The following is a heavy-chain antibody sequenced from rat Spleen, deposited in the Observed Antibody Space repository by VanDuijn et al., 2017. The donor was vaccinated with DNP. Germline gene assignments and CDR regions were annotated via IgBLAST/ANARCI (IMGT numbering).Heavy chain of an antibody. CDR3: ARQVGNWYFDF. CDR1: GFTFNNYW. J-gene: IGHJ1*01. D-gene: IGHD4-6*01. CDR2: ITSSGGST. Sequence: EVQLVESGGDLVQPGRSLKLSCVASGFTFNNYWMTWIRQVPGKGLEWVASITSSGGSTYYPDSVKGRFTISRDNAKNTLYLQMNSLRSEDTATYYCARQVGNWYFDFWGPGTMVTVSS. V-gene: IGHV5-31*01.